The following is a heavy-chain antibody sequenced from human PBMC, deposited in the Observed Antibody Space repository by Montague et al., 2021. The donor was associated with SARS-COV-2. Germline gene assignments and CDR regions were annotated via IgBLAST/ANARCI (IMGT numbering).Heavy chain of an antibody. J-gene: IGHJ6*02. CDR3: ARGYDFWSGGYYYYYGMDV. CDR2: ISSDTLHT. V-gene: IGHV3-21*01. CDR1: GFTFSRNS. Sequence: SLRLSCATSGFTFSRNSMNWVRQAPGKGLEWVSTISSDTLHTFYAESVKGRFTISRDNAKNELYLQMNSLRAEDMAVYYCARGYDFWSGGYYYYYGMDVWGQGTTVTVSS. D-gene: IGHD3-3*01.